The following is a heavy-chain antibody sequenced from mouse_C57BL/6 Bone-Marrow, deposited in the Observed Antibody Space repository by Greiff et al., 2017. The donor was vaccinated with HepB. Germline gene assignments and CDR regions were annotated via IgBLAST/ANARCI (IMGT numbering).Heavy chain of an antibody. CDR3: ARRGLYAMDY. CDR2: INPYNGGT. J-gene: IGHJ4*01. D-gene: IGHD3-1*01. Sequence: VQLKQSGPVLVKPGASVKMSCKASGYTFTDYYMNWVKQSHGKSLEWIGVINPYNGGTSYNQKFKGKATLTVDKSSSTAYMELNSLTSEDSAVYYCARRGLYAMDYWGQGTSVTVSS. V-gene: IGHV1-19*01. CDR1: GYTFTDYY.